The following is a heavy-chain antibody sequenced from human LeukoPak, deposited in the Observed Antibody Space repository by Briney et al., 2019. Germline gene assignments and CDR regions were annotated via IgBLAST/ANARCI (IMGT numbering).Heavy chain of an antibody. CDR2: ITSSSRYI. D-gene: IGHD1-26*01. CDR1: GGTFSSYA. J-gene: IGHJ6*03. V-gene: IGHV3-21*01. CDR3: ARDPYSGSYYAYYYYYMDV. Sequence: SCKASGGTFSSYAISWVRQAPGKGLEWVSSITSSSRYIYYADSVKGRFTISRDNAKNSLYLQMDSLRAEDTAVYYCARDPYSGSYYAYYYYYMDVWGKGTTVTVSS.